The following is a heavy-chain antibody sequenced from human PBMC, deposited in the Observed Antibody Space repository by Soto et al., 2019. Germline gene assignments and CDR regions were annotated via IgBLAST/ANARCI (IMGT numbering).Heavy chain of an antibody. CDR3: ARKTTVTTFDP. Sequence: QITLKESGPTLVKPTQTLTLTCTFSGFSLSTSGVGVGWIRQPPGKALEWLALIYWDDDKHYSPSLKGRLTLTKDTPKNQVVLTMTTMDPVDTATYYCARKTTVTTFDPGGQGTLVTVSS. D-gene: IGHD4-17*01. CDR2: IYWDDDK. V-gene: IGHV2-5*02. CDR1: GFSLSTSGVG. J-gene: IGHJ5*02.